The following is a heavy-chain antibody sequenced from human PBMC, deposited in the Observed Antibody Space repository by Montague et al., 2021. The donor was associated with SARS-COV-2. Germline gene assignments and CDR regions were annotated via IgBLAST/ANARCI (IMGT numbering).Heavy chain of an antibody. CDR1: GDSVSSNSAA. Sequence: CPISGDSVSSNSAAWNWIRQSPSRGLERLGRTYYRSKWYNDYALXVKSRITINPDTSKNQFSLQLNSVTPEDTAVYYCARGQQWLGAVYYYYGMDVWGQGTTVTVSS. CDR3: ARGQQWLGAVYYYYGMDV. D-gene: IGHD6-19*01. J-gene: IGHJ6*02. CDR2: TYYRSKWYN. V-gene: IGHV6-1*01.